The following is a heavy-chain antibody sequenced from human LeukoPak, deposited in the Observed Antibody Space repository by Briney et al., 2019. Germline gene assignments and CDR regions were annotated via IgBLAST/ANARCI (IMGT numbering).Heavy chain of an antibody. CDR1: GFSLSTSGVG. CDR2: IYWNDDK. D-gene: IGHD3-3*01. J-gene: IGHJ5*02. V-gene: IGHV2-5*01. Sequence: SGPTLVNPTQTLTLTCTFSGFSLSTSGVGVGWIRQPPGKALEWLALIYWNDDKRYSPSLKSRLTITKDTSKNQEVLTMTNMHPVDTATYYCAQRRQTYYDFWSGYLTWGQGTLVTVSS. CDR3: AQRRQTYYDFWSGYLT.